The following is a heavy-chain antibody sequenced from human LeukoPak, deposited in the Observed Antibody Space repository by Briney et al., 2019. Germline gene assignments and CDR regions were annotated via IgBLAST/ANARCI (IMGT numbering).Heavy chain of an antibody. CDR1: GGTFSSYA. CDR2: ISAYNGNT. V-gene: IGHV1-18*01. Sequence: GASVKVSCKASGGTFSSYAISWVRQAPGHGLEWMGWISAYNGNTNYLQKFQGRFTMTTDTPTSTAFMELRSLRSDDTAVYYCAREGYYDGSGYSLYWGQGTLVTVSS. CDR3: AREGYYDGSGYSLY. J-gene: IGHJ4*02. D-gene: IGHD3-22*01.